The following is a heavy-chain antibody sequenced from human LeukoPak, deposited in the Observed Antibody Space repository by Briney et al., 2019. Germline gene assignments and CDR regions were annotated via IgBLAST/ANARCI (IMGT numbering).Heavy chain of an antibody. J-gene: IGHJ4*02. V-gene: IGHV3-33*01. CDR3: ARETGRVPAAIGY. CDR2: IWYDGSNK. CDR1: GFTFSSYG. D-gene: IGHD2-2*01. Sequence: GRSLRLSCAASGFTFSSYGMHWVRQAPGKGLEWVAVIWYDGSNKYYADSVKGRFTISRDNSKNTLYLQMNSLRAEDTAVYYCARETGRVPAAIGYWGQGTLITVSS.